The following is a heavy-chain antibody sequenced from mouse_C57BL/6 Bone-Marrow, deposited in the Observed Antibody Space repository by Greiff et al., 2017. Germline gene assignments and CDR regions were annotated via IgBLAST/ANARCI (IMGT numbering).Heavy chain of an antibody. CDR3: ARAYYSNYGYFDV. V-gene: IGHV1-62-3*01. Sequence: QVQLQQPGAELVKPGASVKLSCKASGYTFTSYWMHWVKQRPGRGLEWIGRIDPSSGGTNYNEKVKSKATLTVDTSSSTAYMQLSSLTSEDSAVYYCARAYYSNYGYFDVWGAGTTVTVSS. D-gene: IGHD2-5*01. CDR2: IDPSSGGT. J-gene: IGHJ1*01. CDR1: GYTFTSYW.